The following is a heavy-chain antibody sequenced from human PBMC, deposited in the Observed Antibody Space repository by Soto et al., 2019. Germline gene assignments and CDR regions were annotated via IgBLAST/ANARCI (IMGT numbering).Heavy chain of an antibody. V-gene: IGHV4-39*01. CDR1: GGSISSSSYY. D-gene: IGHD3-10*01. CDR2: IYYSGST. J-gene: IGHJ3*02. Sequence: SETLSLTCTVSGGSISSSSYYWGWIRQPPGKGLEWIGSIYYSGSTYYNPSLKSRVTISVDTSKNQFSLKLSSVTAADTAVYYCARFSSMVRGVIRLFADDAFDIWGQGTMVTVSS. CDR3: ARFSSMVRGVIRLFADDAFDI.